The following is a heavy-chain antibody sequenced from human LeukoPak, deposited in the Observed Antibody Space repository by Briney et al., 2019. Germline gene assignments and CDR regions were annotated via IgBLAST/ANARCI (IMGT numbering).Heavy chain of an antibody. CDR2: ISWSSGSI. D-gene: IGHD2-15*01. CDR1: GGSISSYY. CDR3: AKGGGSGNMCYSLVCGMDV. J-gene: IGHJ6*02. V-gene: IGHV3-9*01. Sequence: LSPTCTVSGGSISSYYWSWVRQAPGKGLEWVSSISWSSGSIGYADSVKGRFTISRDNAKNSLYLQMNSLRAEDTALYYCAKGGGSGNMCYSLVCGMDVWGQGTTVTVSS.